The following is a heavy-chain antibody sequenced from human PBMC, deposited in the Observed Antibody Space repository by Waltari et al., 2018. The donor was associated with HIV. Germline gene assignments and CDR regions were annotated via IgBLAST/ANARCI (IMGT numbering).Heavy chain of an antibody. J-gene: IGHJ5*02. CDR1: GGSISTYNW. CDR2: IYHPGST. CDR3: VRVVSDGNGSSWLDP. D-gene: IGHD2-21*01. Sequence: QVQLQESGPGQVEPSGTLSLTCAVSGGSISTYNWWTWVRQPPGKGLEWIGEIYHPGSTKYNKSLKSRVTISVDKSKNQFSRELRSVTAADTAVYYCVRVVSDGNGSSWLDPWGQGTLVTVSS. V-gene: IGHV4-4*02.